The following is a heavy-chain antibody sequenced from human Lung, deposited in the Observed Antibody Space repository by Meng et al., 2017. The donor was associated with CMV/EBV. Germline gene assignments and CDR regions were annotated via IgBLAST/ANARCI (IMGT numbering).Heavy chain of an antibody. V-gene: IGHV3-21*01. Sequence: FNLSSYSMNWVRQAPGKGLEWVSSVSPRSNYINYADSVKGRFTISRDNAKNSLYLQMNSLRAEDTAVYHCARYRGVDFWSGYYSFDQWGQGTLVTVSS. J-gene: IGHJ4*02. D-gene: IGHD3-3*01. CDR1: FNLSSYS. CDR2: VSPRSNYI. CDR3: ARYRGVDFWSGYYSFDQ.